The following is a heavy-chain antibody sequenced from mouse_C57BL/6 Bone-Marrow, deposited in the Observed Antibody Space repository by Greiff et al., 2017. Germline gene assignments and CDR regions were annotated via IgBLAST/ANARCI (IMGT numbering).Heavy chain of an antibody. D-gene: IGHD2-5*01. V-gene: IGHV2-9-1*01. CDR2: IWTGGGT. CDR3: ARRAYYSNSFAY. Sequence: QVQLKESGPGLVAPSQSLSITCTASGFSLTSYAISWVRQPPGKGLEWLGVIWTGGGTHYNSELKSRLSISKDNSKSQVLLKMNSLQTDDTARYYCARRAYYSNSFAYCGQGALVTVSA. J-gene: IGHJ3*01. CDR1: GFSLTSYA.